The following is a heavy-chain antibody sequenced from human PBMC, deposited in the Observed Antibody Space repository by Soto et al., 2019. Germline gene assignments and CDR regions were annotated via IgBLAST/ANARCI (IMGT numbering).Heavy chain of an antibody. Sequence: QVQLVESGGGVVQPGRSLRLSCAASGFTFSSYGMHWVRQAPGKGLEWVAVIWYDGSNKYYADSVKGRFTISRDNSKNTLYLQMNSLRAEDTAVYYCARGSGNLPTAIWGQGTMVTVSS. J-gene: IGHJ3*02. D-gene: IGHD1-26*01. CDR2: IWYDGSNK. V-gene: IGHV3-33*01. CDR3: ARGSGNLPTAI. CDR1: GFTFSSYG.